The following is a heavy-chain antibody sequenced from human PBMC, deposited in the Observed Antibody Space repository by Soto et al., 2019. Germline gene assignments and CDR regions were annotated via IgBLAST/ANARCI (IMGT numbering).Heavy chain of an antibody. CDR2: IYYSGST. J-gene: IGHJ5*02. Sequence: QLQLQESGPGLVKPSETLSLTCTVSGGSISSRGYYWGWIRQPPGKGLEWIGTIYYSGSTYYNPSLKSRVTISVDTSKHQFSPKLSSVTAADTAVYYCATSNWFDPWGQGTLVTVSS. CDR3: ATSNWFDP. CDR1: GGSISSRGYY. V-gene: IGHV4-39*01.